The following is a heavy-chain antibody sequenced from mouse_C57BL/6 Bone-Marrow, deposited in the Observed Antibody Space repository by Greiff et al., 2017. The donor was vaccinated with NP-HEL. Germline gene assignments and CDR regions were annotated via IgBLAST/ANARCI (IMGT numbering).Heavy chain of an antibody. V-gene: IGHV1-55*01. CDR1: GYTFTSYW. D-gene: IGHD1-1*01. J-gene: IGHJ4*01. Sequence: QVQLKQPGAELVKPGASVKMSCKASGYTFTSYWITWVKQRPGQGLEWIGDIYPGSGSTNYNEKFKSKATLTVDTSSSTAYMQLSSLTSEDSAVYYCARVEELLREGNSMDYWGQGTSVTVSS. CDR2: IYPGSGST. CDR3: ARVEELLREGNSMDY.